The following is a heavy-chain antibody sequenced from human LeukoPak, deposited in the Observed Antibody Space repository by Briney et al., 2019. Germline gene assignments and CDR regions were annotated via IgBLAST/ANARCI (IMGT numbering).Heavy chain of an antibody. J-gene: IGHJ3*02. Sequence: PGRSLRLSCAASGFTFSSYAMHWVRQAPGKGLEWVAVISYDGSNKYYADSVKGRFTISRDNSKNTLYLQMNSLKTEDTAVYYCTTGDPTYYYDSSGPDAFDIWGQGTMVTVSS. CDR3: TTGDPTYYYDSSGPDAFDI. CDR2: ISYDGSNK. V-gene: IGHV3-30*04. D-gene: IGHD3-22*01. CDR1: GFTFSSYA.